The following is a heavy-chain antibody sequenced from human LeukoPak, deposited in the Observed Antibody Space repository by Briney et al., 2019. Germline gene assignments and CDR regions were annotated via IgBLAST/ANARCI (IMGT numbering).Heavy chain of an antibody. D-gene: IGHD6-19*01. V-gene: IGHV3-23*01. J-gene: IGHJ4*02. CDR3: AKDRYISGWYYFDY. CDR1: GFTFSSYA. CDR2: LSGSGGNT. Sequence: GGSLRLSCAASGFTFSSYAMSWVRQAPGKGLEWVSTLSGSGGNTYYADSVKGRVTISRDNAKNSLYLQMNSLRAEDMALYYCAKDRYISGWYYFDYWGQGTLVTVSS.